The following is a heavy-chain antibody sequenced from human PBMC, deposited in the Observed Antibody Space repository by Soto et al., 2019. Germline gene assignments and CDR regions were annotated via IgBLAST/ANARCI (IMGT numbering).Heavy chain of an antibody. Sequence: ASVKVSCKASGGTFSSYAISWVRQAPGQGLEWMGRIIPILGIANYAQKFQGRVTITADKSTSTAYMELSSLRSEDTAVYYCARDILGYCSGGSCYFDYWGQGTLVTVSS. V-gene: IGHV1-69*04. CDR2: IIPILGIA. CDR3: ARDILGYCSGGSCYFDY. CDR1: GGTFSSYA. J-gene: IGHJ4*02. D-gene: IGHD2-15*01.